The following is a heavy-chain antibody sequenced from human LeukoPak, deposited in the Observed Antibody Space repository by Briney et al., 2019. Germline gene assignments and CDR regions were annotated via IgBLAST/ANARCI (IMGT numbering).Heavy chain of an antibody. D-gene: IGHD3-22*01. CDR1: GGSISSYY. CDR3: ARDISMNYYYYYMDV. Sequence: SETLSLTCTVSGGSISSYYWSWIRQPPGKGLEWIGYIYYSGSTNYNPSLKSRVTISVDTSKNQFSLKLSSVTAADTAVYYCARDISMNYYYYYMDVWGKGTTVTVSS. J-gene: IGHJ6*03. V-gene: IGHV4-59*12. CDR2: IYYSGST.